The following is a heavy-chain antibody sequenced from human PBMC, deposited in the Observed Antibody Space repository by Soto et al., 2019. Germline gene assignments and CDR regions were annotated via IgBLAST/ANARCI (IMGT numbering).Heavy chain of an antibody. D-gene: IGHD3-3*01. CDR1: GYSFTSYW. Sequence: PGEALKISCKGSGYSFTSYWIGWVRQMPGKGLEWMGIIYPGDSDTRYSPSFQGQVTISADKSISTAYLQWSSLKASDTAMYYCARLSGYYDFWSGEVYFDYWGQGTLVNVSS. CDR3: ARLSGYYDFWSGEVYFDY. J-gene: IGHJ4*02. CDR2: IYPGDSDT. V-gene: IGHV5-51*01.